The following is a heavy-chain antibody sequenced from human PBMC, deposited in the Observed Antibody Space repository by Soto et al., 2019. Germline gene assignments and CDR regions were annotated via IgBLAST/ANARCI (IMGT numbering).Heavy chain of an antibody. J-gene: IGHJ4*02. Sequence: PSETLSLTCTVSGGSIIGYYWSWLRQPPGKGLEWIGYIYNIWSTNYNPSLRSRVTMSIDTSQEQFSLKVSSVTATDTAVYYCARHVNLPLAGIGFDSWGRGTLVTVSS. D-gene: IGHD6-19*01. V-gene: IGHV4-59*08. CDR1: GGSIIGYY. CDR2: IYNIWST. CDR3: ARHVNLPLAGIGFDS.